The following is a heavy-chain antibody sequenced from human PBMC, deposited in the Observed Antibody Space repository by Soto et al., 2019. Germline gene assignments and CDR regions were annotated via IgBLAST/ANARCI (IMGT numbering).Heavy chain of an antibody. J-gene: IGHJ4*02. V-gene: IGHV1-3*01. D-gene: IGHD6-19*01. CDR1: GYTFTSSA. CDR2: INAGNGNI. Sequence: QVQLAQSGAEVKKPGASVKVSCKASGYTFTSSAIHWVRQAPGQGLEWMGWINAGNGNIKHSQKFQHRVTITRDTSTSTAYKELSSLRLEDTAVYYCAREGAVAGDSNFDYWGQGTLVTVSS. CDR3: AREGAVAGDSNFDY.